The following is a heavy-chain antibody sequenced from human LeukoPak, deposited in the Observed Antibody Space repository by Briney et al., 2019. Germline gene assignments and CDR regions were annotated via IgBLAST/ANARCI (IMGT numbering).Heavy chain of an antibody. Sequence: QAGGSLRLACAASGFTFDDYATHWVRQAPGKGLEWVSLISGDSHSTFYADSVKGRFTISRDNSKNSLYLQMNSLRNDDTALYYCARDTEGYIYGYYYYGMDVWGQGTTVTVSS. J-gene: IGHJ6*02. CDR3: ARDTEGYIYGYYYYGMDV. CDR2: ISGDSHST. CDR1: GFTFDDYA. V-gene: IGHV3-43*02. D-gene: IGHD5-18*01.